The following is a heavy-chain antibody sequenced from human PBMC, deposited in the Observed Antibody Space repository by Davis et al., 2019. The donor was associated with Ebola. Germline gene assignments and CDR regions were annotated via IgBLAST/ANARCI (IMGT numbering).Heavy chain of an antibody. CDR2: ISYDGSNK. CDR3: AKENTYYYDSSGYYAY. D-gene: IGHD3-22*01. CDR1: GFTFSSYG. V-gene: IGHV3-30*18. Sequence: GESLKISCAASGFTFSSYGMHWVRQAPGKGLEWVAVISYDGSNKYYADSVKGRFTISRDNSKNTLYLQMNSLRAEDTAVYYCAKENTYYYDSSGYYAYWGQGTLVTVSS. J-gene: IGHJ4*02.